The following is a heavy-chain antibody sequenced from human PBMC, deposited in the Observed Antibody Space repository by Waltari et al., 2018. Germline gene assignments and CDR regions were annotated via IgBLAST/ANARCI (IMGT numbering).Heavy chain of an antibody. CDR2: IYESGST. J-gene: IGHJ3*02. CDR3: ARGPVFKYYYHAFDI. Sequence: QVQLQESGPGLVNPSETLSLTCALPGFSIRRGYYWGWVRQPPGKGLEWIGSIYESGSTYHNPSLKSRVTISIDTSKNQFSLKLTSVTAADTAMYYCARGPVFKYYYHAFDIWGQGTMVTVSS. V-gene: IGHV4-38-2*01. CDR1: GFSIRRGYY. D-gene: IGHD3-22*01.